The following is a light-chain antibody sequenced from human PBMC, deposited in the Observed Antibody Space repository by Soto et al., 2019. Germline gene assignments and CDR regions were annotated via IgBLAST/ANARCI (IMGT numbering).Light chain of an antibody. V-gene: IGKV3-15*01. Sequence: EMVLTQFPGTLSLSPGERGTLSGMGRQSINSNLAWYQQKPGQAPRLLMFRASIRAAGFPARFSGSGSGTEFNITISSLQSEDSAVYYCQQYNNWPRATFGGGTKVDIK. CDR2: RAS. CDR1: QSINSN. J-gene: IGKJ4*01. CDR3: QQYNNWPRAT.